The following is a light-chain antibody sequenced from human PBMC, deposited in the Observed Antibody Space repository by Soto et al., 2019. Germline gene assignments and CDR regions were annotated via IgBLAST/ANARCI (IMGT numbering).Light chain of an antibody. Sequence: EIVLTQSPGTLSLSPGERATLSCRASQSVNNNYLAWYQQKPGQAPRLLIYGASSRATGIPDRFSGSGSGTDFTLTISRLEPEDFAAYYCQQYGSLVTFGGGTKVEIK. V-gene: IGKV3-20*01. CDR1: QSVNNNY. CDR3: QQYGSLVT. J-gene: IGKJ4*01. CDR2: GAS.